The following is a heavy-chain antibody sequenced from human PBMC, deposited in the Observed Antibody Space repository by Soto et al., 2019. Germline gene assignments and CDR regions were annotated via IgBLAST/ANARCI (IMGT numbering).Heavy chain of an antibody. V-gene: IGHV1-18*01. CDR2: ISAYNGNT. Sequence: ASVKVSCKASGYTFTSYGISWVRQAPGQGLEWMGWISAYNGNTNYAQKLQGRVTMTTDTSTSTAYMELRSLRSDDTAVYYCATFSWGIAAAGHDYWGQGTLVTVSS. CDR1: GYTFTSYG. CDR3: ATFSWGIAAAGHDY. J-gene: IGHJ4*02. D-gene: IGHD6-13*01.